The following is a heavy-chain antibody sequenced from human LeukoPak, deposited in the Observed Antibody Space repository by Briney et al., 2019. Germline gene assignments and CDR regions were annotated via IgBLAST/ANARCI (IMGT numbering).Heavy chain of an antibody. CDR2: ISGGGDIT. V-gene: IGHV3-23*01. CDR3: ATSRVYDY. CDR1: GFNFANHA. Sequence: GGSLRLSCAASGFNFANHAMSWVRQTAGKGLEWVSAISGGGDITYYADSVKGRFTISRDNSKNTLYLQMNSLRAEDTAVYYCATSRVYDYWGQGTLVTVSS. J-gene: IGHJ4*02.